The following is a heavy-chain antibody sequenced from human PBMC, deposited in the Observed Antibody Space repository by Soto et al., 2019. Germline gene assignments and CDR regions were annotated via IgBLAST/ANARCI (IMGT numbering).Heavy chain of an antibody. J-gene: IGHJ5*02. V-gene: IGHV3-23*01. Sequence: HPGGSLRLSCAASGFTFSSYAMSWVRQAPGKGLEWVSAISGSGGSTYYADSVKGRFTISRDNSKNTLYLQMNSLRAEDTAVYYCARDRNSNNWFDPWGQGTLVTVSS. CDR2: ISGSGGST. D-gene: IGHD2-15*01. CDR3: ARDRNSNNWFDP. CDR1: GFTFSSYA.